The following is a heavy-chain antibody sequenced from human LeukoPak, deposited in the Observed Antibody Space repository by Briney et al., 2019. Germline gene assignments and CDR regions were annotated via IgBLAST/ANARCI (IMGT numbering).Heavy chain of an antibody. Sequence: SETLSLTCTVSGGSISSSSYYWGWIRQPPGKGLEWIGSIYYSGSTYYNPSLKSRVTISVDTSKNQFSLKLSSVTAADTAVYYCARYSYILDYWGQGTLVTVSS. CDR1: GGSISSSSYY. J-gene: IGHJ4*02. CDR2: IYYSGST. D-gene: IGHD5-18*01. V-gene: IGHV4-39*07. CDR3: ARYSYILDY.